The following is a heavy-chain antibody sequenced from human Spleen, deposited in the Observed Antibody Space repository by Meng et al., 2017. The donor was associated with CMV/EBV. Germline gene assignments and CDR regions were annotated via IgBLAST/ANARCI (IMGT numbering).Heavy chain of an antibody. J-gene: IGHJ6*02. CDR1: GYTFTSYG. CDR2: VSGYIGNK. D-gene: IGHD2-2*01. V-gene: IGHV1-18*01. CDR3: ARDQLGYCSSTSWCYGMDV. Sequence: ASVKVSCQASGYTFTSYGISWVRQAPGQGLEWMGWVSGYIGNKNYAQKFQGRVTMTTDTSTSTAYMELRSLRSDDTAVYYCARDQLGYCSSTSWCYGMDVWGQGTTVTVSS.